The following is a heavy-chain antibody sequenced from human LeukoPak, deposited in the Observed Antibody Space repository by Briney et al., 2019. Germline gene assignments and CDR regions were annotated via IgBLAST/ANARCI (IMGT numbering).Heavy chain of an antibody. D-gene: IGHD4-17*01. CDR3: ARVNLDHGDYVASNWFDP. V-gene: IGHV1-8*03. CDR2: MNPNSGNT. CDR1: GYTFTSYD. Sequence: ASVKVSCKASGYTFTSYDINWVRQATGQGLEWMGWMNPNSGNTGYAQKFQGRVTITRNTSISTAYMELSSLRSEGTAVYYCARVNLDHGDYVASNWFDPWGQGTLVTVSS. J-gene: IGHJ5*02.